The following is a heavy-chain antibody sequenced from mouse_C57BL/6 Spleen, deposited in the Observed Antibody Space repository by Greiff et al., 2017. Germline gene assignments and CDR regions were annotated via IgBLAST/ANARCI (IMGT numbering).Heavy chain of an antibody. Sequence: VQLQQSGPELVKPWASVKISCKASGYSFTGYYMNLVKQSPEKSLEWIGELNPSTGGTTYNQKFKAKATLTVDKSSSTAYMQLKSLTSEDSAVYYCARGGNYVDYWGQGTTLTVSS. CDR1: GYSFTGYY. CDR3: ARGGNYVDY. CDR2: LNPSTGGT. V-gene: IGHV1-42*01. J-gene: IGHJ2*01.